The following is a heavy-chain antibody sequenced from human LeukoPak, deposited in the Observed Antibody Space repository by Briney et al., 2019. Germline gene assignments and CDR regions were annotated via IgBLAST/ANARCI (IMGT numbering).Heavy chain of an antibody. V-gene: IGHV3-23*01. J-gene: IGHJ3*01. CDR2: ISGGDDTT. CDR1: GFIFSNYA. D-gene: IGHD3-10*01. Sequence: GGSLRLSCAASGFIFSNYAMTWVRQGPGKGLEWVSTISGGDDTTTYGGYVKGRFTISRDNSNNTVYLQMDSLRVDHTAVYYCAKDLSLLDWFGEPDAFDFWGQGTVVTVSS. CDR3: AKDLSLLDWFGEPDAFDF.